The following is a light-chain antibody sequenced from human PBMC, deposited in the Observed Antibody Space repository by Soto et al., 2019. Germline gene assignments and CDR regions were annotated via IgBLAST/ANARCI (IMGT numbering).Light chain of an antibody. CDR3: KYFYSNRA. CDR2: DAS. CDR1: QGIGSA. Sequence: AVQLTQSPSSLSASVGDRVTITCRASQGIGSALAWYQQKPGKAPNLLIHDASTLQSGVPSRFRGGGSGTDFPLTISTLQPEFFATYYCKYFYSNRALGGGTKVNIK. V-gene: IGKV1-13*02. J-gene: IGKJ4*01.